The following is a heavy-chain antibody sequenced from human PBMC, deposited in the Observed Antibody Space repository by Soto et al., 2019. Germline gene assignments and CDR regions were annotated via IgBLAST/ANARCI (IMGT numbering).Heavy chain of an antibody. J-gene: IGHJ6*02. V-gene: IGHV3-30*03. D-gene: IGHD3-16*01. CDR1: GFTFSSYG. Sequence: PGGSLRLSCAASGFTFSSYGMHWVRQAPGKGLEWVAVISYDGSNKYYVDSVKGRFTISRDNAKNSLYLQMNSLRAEDTAVYYCAREGFRAVMSYYGMDVWGQGTTVTVSS. CDR2: ISYDGSNK. CDR3: AREGFRAVMSYYGMDV.